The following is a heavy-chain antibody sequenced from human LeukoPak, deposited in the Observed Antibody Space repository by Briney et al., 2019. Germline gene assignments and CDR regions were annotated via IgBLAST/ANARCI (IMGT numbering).Heavy chain of an antibody. CDR3: ARDLDWILFDY. CDR2: IRPEGTTT. D-gene: IGHD3-9*01. CDR1: GFTFSSYE. J-gene: IGHJ4*02. Sequence: PGGSLRLSCVAFGFTFSSYELNWVRQAPGKGLVWVARIRPEGTTTAYADSVKGRFTISRDNAKNTLFLQMNSLSAEDTAVYYCARDLDWILFDYWGQGTLVTVSS. V-gene: IGHV3-74*03.